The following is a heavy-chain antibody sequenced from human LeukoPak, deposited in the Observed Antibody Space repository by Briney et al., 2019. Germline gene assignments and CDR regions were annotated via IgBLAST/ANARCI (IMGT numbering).Heavy chain of an antibody. J-gene: IGHJ4*02. CDR3: AKGALRYFDWLLLLDY. Sequence: PGGSLRLSCAASGFTFSSHAMNWVRQAPGKGLEWVSSISGRSTDIYYADSVKGRFTISRDNSKNTLYLQMNSLRAEDTAVYYCAKGALRYFDWLLLLDYWGQGTLVTVSS. CDR2: ISGRSTDI. V-gene: IGHV3-23*01. CDR1: GFTFSSHA. D-gene: IGHD3-9*01.